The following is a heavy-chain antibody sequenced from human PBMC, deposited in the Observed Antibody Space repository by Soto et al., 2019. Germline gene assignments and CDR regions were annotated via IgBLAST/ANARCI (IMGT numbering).Heavy chain of an antibody. D-gene: IGHD3-22*01. CDR1: GYTFTSYA. CDR3: ARDYYYDNSGHFDY. J-gene: IGHJ4*02. Sequence: ASVKVSCKASGYTFTSYAMHWVRQAPGQRLEWLGWINAGNGDTKYSQKFQGRVTFTRDTSASTAYMEMRSLTSEDTALYYCARDYYYDNSGHFDYWGQGTLVTVSS. CDR2: INAGNGDT. V-gene: IGHV1-3*01.